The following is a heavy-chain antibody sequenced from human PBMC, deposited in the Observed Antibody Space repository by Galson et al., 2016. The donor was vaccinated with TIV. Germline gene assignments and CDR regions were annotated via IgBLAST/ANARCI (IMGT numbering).Heavy chain of an antibody. J-gene: IGHJ6*02. Sequence: SLRLSCAASGFTFDDYPMHWVRQAPGKGLEWVATINWKGNDVDYAHSVRGRFTISRDNGKSSPYLQLTSLRLEDTAFYYCARNSRADASMDYYYYHGMDVWGRGTTVTVSS. D-gene: IGHD2/OR15-2a*01. V-gene: IGHV3-9*01. CDR3: ARNSRADASMDYYYYHGMDV. CDR1: GFTFDDYP. CDR2: INWKGNDV.